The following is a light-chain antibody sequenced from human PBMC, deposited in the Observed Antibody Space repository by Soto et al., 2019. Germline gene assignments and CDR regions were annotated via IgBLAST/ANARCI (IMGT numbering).Light chain of an antibody. V-gene: IGLV2-14*03. CDR2: GVT. CDR3: SSFTSDRIYV. J-gene: IGLJ1*01. CDR1: HNDIGTYDY. Sequence: QSVLTHPTSVSGSPGQSITISCTGNHNDIGTYDYVSWYQQHPGRAPRLLIYGVTTRPSGISDRFSASKSGLTASLTISGLQPEDEADYYCSSFTSDRIYVFGPGTKV.